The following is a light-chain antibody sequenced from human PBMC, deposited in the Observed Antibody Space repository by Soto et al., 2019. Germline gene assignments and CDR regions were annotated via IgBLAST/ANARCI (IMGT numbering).Light chain of an antibody. CDR2: DVS. CDR1: SSDVGGYNY. CDR3: SAYTSSSTLG. V-gene: IGLV2-14*01. J-gene: IGLJ2*01. Sequence: QSALTQPASVSGSPGQSITISCTGTSSDVGGYNYVSWYQQHPGKAPKLMIYDVSNRPSGVSNRFSGSKSGNTACLTISGLQAEDEADYYCSAYTSSSTLGFGGGTKLTVL.